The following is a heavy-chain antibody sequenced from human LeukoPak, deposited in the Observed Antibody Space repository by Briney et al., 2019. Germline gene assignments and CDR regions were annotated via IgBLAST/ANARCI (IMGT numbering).Heavy chain of an antibody. J-gene: IGHJ6*02. CDR3: AREAVLSAANYYYYGMDV. CDR2: ISYDGSYK. D-gene: IGHD2-2*01. V-gene: IGHV3-30*04. CDR1: GLTFSTYA. Sequence: SGGSLRLSCAASGLTFSTYAMHWARQAPGKGLEWVAVISYDGSYKNYADSAKGRFTISRDNSRNTLYLQMNSLRAEDTALYYCAREAVLSAANYYYYGMDVWGQGTTVTVSS.